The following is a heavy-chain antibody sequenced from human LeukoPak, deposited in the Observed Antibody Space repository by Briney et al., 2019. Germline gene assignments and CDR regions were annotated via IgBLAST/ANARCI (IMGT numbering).Heavy chain of an antibody. J-gene: IGHJ4*02. Sequence: GGSLRLSCAASGFTFSSYWMSWVRQAPGKGLEWVAVMWYDGSNRYYVDSVKGRFTISRDNSKNTLYLQMNSLRDEDTAVYYCARGGDSSPYYPDYWGQGTLVTVSS. D-gene: IGHD3-22*01. CDR3: ARGGDSSPYYPDY. V-gene: IGHV3-33*08. CDR1: GFTFSSYW. CDR2: MWYDGSNR.